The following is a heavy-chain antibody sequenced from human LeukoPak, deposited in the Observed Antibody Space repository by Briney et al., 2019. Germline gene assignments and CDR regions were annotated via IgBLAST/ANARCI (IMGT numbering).Heavy chain of an antibody. V-gene: IGHV4-4*02. D-gene: IGHD4-17*01. CDR2: IYHSGST. Sequence: SGTLSLTCAVSGGSIGSSNWWSWVRQPPGKGLEWIGEIYHSGSTNYNPSLKRRVTISVDKSKNQFSLKLSSVTAADTAVYYCARVSAGDYGDYPFDYWGQGTLVTVSS. J-gene: IGHJ4*02. CDR3: ARVSAGDYGDYPFDY. CDR1: GGSIGSSNW.